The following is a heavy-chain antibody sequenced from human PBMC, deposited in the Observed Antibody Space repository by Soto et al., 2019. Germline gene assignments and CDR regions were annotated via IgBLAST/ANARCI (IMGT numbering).Heavy chain of an antibody. V-gene: IGHV1-3*01. CDR1: GYTFTSFA. D-gene: IGHD3-22*01. CDR2: INPDNGHT. CDR3: ATDPYYYDTTGYCLDN. Sequence: ASVKVSCKASGYTFTSFAIHWVRQAPGQRPEWMGWINPDNGHTRYSQKFQGRVTITRDTSASAAYMELSSLRSDDTAVYYCATDPYYYDTTGYCLDNWCQGTLVTVSS. J-gene: IGHJ4*02.